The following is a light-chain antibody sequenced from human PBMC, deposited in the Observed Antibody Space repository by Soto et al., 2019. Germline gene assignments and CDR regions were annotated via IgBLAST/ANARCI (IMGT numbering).Light chain of an antibody. CDR3: QQYNSYSYT. CDR1: QSISSW. J-gene: IGKJ2*01. CDR2: DAS. V-gene: IGKV1-5*01. Sequence: DIQMTQSPSTLSASVGDRVTITCRASQSISSWLAWYQQKPGKAPKLLIYDASSLESGVPSRVSGSGDGTEFPLTISSLQPDDFATYYCQQYNSYSYTFGQGTKLEIK.